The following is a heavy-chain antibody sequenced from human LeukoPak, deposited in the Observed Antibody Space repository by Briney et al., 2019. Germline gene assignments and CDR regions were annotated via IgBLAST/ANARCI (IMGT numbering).Heavy chain of an antibody. CDR1: GFTFSNAW. D-gene: IGHD1-26*01. V-gene: IGHV3-43*02. CDR3: AKDFQWDQFFDY. Sequence: PGGSLRLSCAASGFTFSNAWMSWVRQAPGKGLEWVSLISGDGGSTYYADSVKGRFTISRDNSKNSLYLQMNSLRTEDTALYYCAKDFQWDQFFDYWGQGTLVTVSS. CDR2: ISGDGGST. J-gene: IGHJ4*02.